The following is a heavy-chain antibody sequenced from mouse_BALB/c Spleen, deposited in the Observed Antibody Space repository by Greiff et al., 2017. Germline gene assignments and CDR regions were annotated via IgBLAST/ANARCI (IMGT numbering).Heavy chain of an antibody. CDR3: AKTYYGSSYDY. D-gene: IGHD1-1*01. Sequence: QVQLQQPGAELVKPGASVKLSCKASGYTFTSYWMHWVKQRPGQGLEWIGEINPSNGRTNYNEKFKSKATLTVDKSSSTAYMQLSSLTSEDSAVYYCAKTYYGSSYDYWGQGTTLTVSS. J-gene: IGHJ2*01. V-gene: IGHV1S81*02. CDR1: GYTFTSYW. CDR2: INPSNGRT.